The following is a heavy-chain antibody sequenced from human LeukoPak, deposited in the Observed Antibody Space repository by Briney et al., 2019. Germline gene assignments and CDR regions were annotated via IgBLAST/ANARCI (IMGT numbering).Heavy chain of an antibody. D-gene: IGHD3-22*01. J-gene: IGHJ3*01. Sequence: GGSLRLSCAASGFPLSNAYTNGVRQAPGKGLEWVGRIRSKNDGATTDYAAPVKNRFTISRDDSKNTLYLQMNSLKTEDTAVYYCINQKTCYYDSGGYHRAFDFWGQGTMVTVSS. CDR1: GFPLSNAY. V-gene: IGHV3-15*01. CDR3: INQKTCYYDSGGYHRAFDF. CDR2: IRSKNDGATT.